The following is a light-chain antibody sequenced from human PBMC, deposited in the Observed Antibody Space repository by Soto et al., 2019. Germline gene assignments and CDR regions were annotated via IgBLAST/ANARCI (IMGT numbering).Light chain of an antibody. J-gene: IGKJ1*01. Sequence: DIQMTQSPSTLSASVGDRVTLSCRASQSVSSWVAWYHLKPGKAPKFLIYKASTLETGVPSRFSGSGSRTEFTLTISSLQPDDFATYYCQHYASFSGTFGQGTKVDIK. CDR1: QSVSSW. V-gene: IGKV1-5*03. CDR3: QHYASFSGT. CDR2: KAS.